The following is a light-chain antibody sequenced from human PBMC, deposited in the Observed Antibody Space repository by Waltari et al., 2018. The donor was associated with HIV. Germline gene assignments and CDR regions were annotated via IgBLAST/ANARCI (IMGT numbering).Light chain of an antibody. V-gene: IGKV4-1*01. Sequence: DIVMTQSPDSLAVSLGARATVTCTSSRTVLYNRNYLAWYQQKPGQAPKVLIYWASTRAFGVPDRFSGSGSGTDFRFTISRVQADDVAIYYCQQYYTLRSTFGGGTKIEI. J-gene: IGKJ4*01. CDR2: WAS. CDR3: QQYYTLRST. CDR1: RTVLYNRNY.